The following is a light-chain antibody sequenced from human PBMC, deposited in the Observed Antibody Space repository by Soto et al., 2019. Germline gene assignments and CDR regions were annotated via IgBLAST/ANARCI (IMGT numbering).Light chain of an antibody. J-gene: IGKJ4*01. CDR1: QSVSST. Sequence: IVLTQSPGTLSLSPGERATLSCRASQSVSSTLAWYQQKPGQPPRLLIYGAYIRATGIPARFSGSGSGTEFTLTISSLQSEDFAVYYCQQHKDWPTFGGGTKVDIK. CDR3: QQHKDWPT. CDR2: GAY. V-gene: IGKV3-15*01.